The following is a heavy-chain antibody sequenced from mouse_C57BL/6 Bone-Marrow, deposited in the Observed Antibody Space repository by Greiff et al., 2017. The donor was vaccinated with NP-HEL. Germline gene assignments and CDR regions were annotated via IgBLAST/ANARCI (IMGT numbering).Heavy chain of an antibody. V-gene: IGHV1-59*01. CDR1: GYTFTSYW. J-gene: IGHJ2*01. CDR3: ARSGDGYSFDD. D-gene: IGHD2-3*01. CDR2: IDPSDSYT. Sequence: QVQLQQPGAELVRPGTSVKLSCKASGYTFTSYWMHWVKQRPGQGLEWIGVIDPSDSYTNYNQKFKGKATLTVDTSSSTAYMQLSSLTSEDSAVYYCARSGDGYSFDDWGQGTTLTVSS.